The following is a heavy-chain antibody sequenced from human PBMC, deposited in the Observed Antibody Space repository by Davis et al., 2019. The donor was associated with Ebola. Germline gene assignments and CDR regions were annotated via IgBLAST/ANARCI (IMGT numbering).Heavy chain of an antibody. CDR3: ARDVATVTLFDY. CDR1: GFTFSSYW. CDR2: IKSKTDGGTT. J-gene: IGHJ4*02. V-gene: IGHV3-15*01. D-gene: IGHD4-11*01. Sequence: GGSLRLSCAASGFTFSSYWMSWVRQAPGKGLEWVGRIKSKTDGGTTDYAAPVKGRFTISRDDSKNTLYLQMNSLKTEDTAVYYCARDVATVTLFDYWGQGTLVTVSS.